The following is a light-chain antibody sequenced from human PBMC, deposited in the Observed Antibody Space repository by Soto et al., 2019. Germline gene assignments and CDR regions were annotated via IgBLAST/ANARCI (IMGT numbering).Light chain of an antibody. V-gene: IGKV1-5*03. CDR1: QSINNL. J-gene: IGKJ4*02. Sequence: DIQMTQSPSTLSASVGDRVTITCRASQSINNLLAWYQQKPGKAPKLLIYKASNLESGVPSRLSGNGSGTEFTLTISSLQTDDFATYYCQQYTSYSPFGGGTKVEIK. CDR3: QQYTSYSP. CDR2: KAS.